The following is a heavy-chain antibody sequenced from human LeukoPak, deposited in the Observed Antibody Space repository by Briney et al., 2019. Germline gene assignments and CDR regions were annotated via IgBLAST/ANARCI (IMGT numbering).Heavy chain of an antibody. Sequence: PGGSLRLSCAASGFTFSSYSMNWVRQAPGKGLEWVSYISSSSSTIYYADSVKGRFTISRDNAKNSLYLQMNSLRAEDTAVYYCARGYDSSGYYFGYWGQGTLVTVSS. D-gene: IGHD3-22*01. CDR1: GFTFSSYS. CDR3: ARGYDSSGYYFGY. V-gene: IGHV3-48*04. CDR2: ISSSSSTI. J-gene: IGHJ4*02.